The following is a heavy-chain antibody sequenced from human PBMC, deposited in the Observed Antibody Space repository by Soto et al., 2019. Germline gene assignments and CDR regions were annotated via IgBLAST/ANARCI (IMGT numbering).Heavy chain of an antibody. CDR3: AKDPPRIAVAGHYYYYGMDV. J-gene: IGHJ6*02. D-gene: IGHD6-19*01. CDR1: GFTFSSYA. V-gene: IGHV3-23*01. CDR2: ISGSGGST. Sequence: LRLSCAASGFTFSSYAMSWVRQAPGKGLEWVSAISGSGGSTYYADSVKGRFTISRDNSKNTLYLQMNSLRAEDTAVYYCAKDPPRIAVAGHYYYYGMDVWGQGTTVTVSS.